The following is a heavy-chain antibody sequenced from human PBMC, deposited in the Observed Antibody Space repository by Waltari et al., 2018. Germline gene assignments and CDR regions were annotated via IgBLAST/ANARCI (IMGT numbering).Heavy chain of an antibody. Sequence: GSLRLSCAASGFTFSSYAMSWVRQAPGKGLEWVSAISGSGGSTYYADSVKGRFTISRDNSKNTLYLQMNSLRAEDTAVYYCAKDQLALAFSLREAANNWFDPCGQGTLVTVSS. CDR2: ISGSGGST. D-gene: IGHD1-1*01. V-gene: IGHV3-23*01. CDR1: GFTFSSYA. J-gene: IGHJ5*02. CDR3: AKDQLALAFSLREAANNWFDP.